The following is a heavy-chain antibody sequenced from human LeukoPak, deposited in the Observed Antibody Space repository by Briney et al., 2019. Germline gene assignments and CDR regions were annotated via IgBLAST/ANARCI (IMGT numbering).Heavy chain of an antibody. V-gene: IGHV4-4*07. D-gene: IGHD2-2*01. CDR3: ARDLGIVVVPAAPDV. CDR2: IYTSGST. Sequence: SETLSLTCTVSGGSISSYYWSWIRQPAGKGLEWIGRIYTSGSTNYNPSLKSRVTMSVDTSKNQFSLKLSSVTAADTAVYYCARDLGIVVVPAAPDVWGKGTTVTVSS. J-gene: IGHJ6*04. CDR1: GGSISSYY.